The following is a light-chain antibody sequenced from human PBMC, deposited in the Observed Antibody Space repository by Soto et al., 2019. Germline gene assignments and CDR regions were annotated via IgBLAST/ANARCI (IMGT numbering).Light chain of an antibody. V-gene: IGKV3-20*01. CDR2: DAS. J-gene: IGKJ5*01. Sequence: EIVLTQSPDTLSLSPGERATLSCRASQSVRSERLAWYQQKRGQAPRLVIFDASFRASGIPERFRGSGSGTHFTLPITRLEPEDFAVYYCQEYAGPPPITFGRGTRLDIK. CDR3: QEYAGPPPIT. CDR1: QSVRSER.